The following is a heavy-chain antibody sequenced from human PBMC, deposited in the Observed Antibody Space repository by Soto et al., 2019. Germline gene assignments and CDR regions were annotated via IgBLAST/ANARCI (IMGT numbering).Heavy chain of an antibody. CDR3: AKGLCGDYLRFDY. CDR1: GFTFSSYA. D-gene: IGHD4-17*01. CDR2: ISGSGGST. V-gene: IGHV3-23*01. Sequence: EVQLLESGGGLVQPGGSLRLSCAASGFTFSSYAMSWVRQAPGKGLEWVSAISGSGGSTYYADSVKGRFTISRDNSKNTRYLQMNSLRAEDTCVYYCAKGLCGDYLRFDYWGQGKLVTVSS. J-gene: IGHJ4*02.